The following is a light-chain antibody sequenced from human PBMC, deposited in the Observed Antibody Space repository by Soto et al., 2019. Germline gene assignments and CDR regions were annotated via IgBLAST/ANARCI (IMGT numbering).Light chain of an antibody. V-gene: IGKV3-15*01. CDR3: QHYGASPKYT. Sequence: EMVMTQSPATLSVSPGERATLSCRASQSVSSNLAWYQQKPGQAPRLLIYGASTRATGIPARFSGSGSGTEFTLTISSLQSEDFAVYYCQHYGASPKYTFGQGTKLEIK. J-gene: IGKJ2*01. CDR1: QSVSSN. CDR2: GAS.